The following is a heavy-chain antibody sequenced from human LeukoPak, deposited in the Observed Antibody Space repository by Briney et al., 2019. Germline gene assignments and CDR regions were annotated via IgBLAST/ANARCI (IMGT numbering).Heavy chain of an antibody. J-gene: IGHJ4*02. CDR3: ARNSGYDPTVYYFDY. Sequence: GGSLRLSCAASGFTFSSYGMHWVRQAPGKGLEWVAVIWYGGSNKYYADSVKGRFTISRDNSKNTLYLQMNSLRAEDTAVYYCARNSGYDPTVYYFDYWGQGTLVTVSS. V-gene: IGHV3-33*01. CDR2: IWYGGSNK. D-gene: IGHD5-12*01. CDR1: GFTFSSYG.